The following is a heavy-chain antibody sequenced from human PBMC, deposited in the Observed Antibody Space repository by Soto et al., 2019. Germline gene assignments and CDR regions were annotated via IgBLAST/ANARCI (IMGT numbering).Heavy chain of an antibody. D-gene: IGHD3-22*01. J-gene: IGHJ4*02. CDR3: ARMESSVPSY. Sequence: SETLSLTCTVSGGSISSSSYYWGWIRQPPGKGLEWIGSIYYSGSTYYNPSLKSRVTISVDTSKNQFSLKLSSVTAADTAVYYCARMESSVPSYWGQGTLVTGSS. CDR1: GGSISSSSYY. CDR2: IYYSGST. V-gene: IGHV4-39*01.